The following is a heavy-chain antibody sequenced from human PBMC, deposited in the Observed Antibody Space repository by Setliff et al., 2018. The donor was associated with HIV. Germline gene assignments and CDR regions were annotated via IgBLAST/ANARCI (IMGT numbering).Heavy chain of an antibody. CDR3: ARIPNHSSGFDY. CDR1: GGTLSIYT. D-gene: IGHD3-22*01. CDR2: IIPIFGTP. Sequence: GASVKVSCKASGGTLSIYTINWVRQAPGQGLEWMGGIIPIFGTPNFAPKFQGRVTITADESTTTAYMELSSLRSEDTAVYYCARIPNHSSGFDYWGQGTPVTVSS. J-gene: IGHJ4*02. V-gene: IGHV1-69*13.